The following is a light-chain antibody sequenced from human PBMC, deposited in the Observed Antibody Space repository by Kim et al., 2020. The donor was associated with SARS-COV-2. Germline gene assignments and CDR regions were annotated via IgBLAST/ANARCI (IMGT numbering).Light chain of an antibody. Sequence: ASVGDRVTLPCRVSQTVVKYLSWYQQKPGTVPRLLIYDTSTLRSGVPSRFTGSGFATDFPLTISSLQPEDFATYYCHQNYRTPFTFGPGTKVDIK. J-gene: IGKJ3*01. V-gene: IGKV1-39*01. CDR2: DTS. CDR1: QTVVKY. CDR3: HQNYRTPFT.